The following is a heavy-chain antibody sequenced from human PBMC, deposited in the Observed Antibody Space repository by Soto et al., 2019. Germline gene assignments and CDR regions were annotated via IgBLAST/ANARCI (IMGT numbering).Heavy chain of an antibody. CDR2: ISYDGRNK. CDR3: AHPRGYGVFDAYDI. J-gene: IGHJ3*02. V-gene: IGHV3-30*03. D-gene: IGHD5-18*01. Sequence: PGGSLRLSCAASGFTFSSYGMHWVRQAQGKGLEWVAVISYDGRNKYYADSVKGRFTISRDNSKNTLYLQMDSLRIEDTAVYYCAHPRGYGVFDAYDIWGLGAMVTVSS. CDR1: GFTFSSYG.